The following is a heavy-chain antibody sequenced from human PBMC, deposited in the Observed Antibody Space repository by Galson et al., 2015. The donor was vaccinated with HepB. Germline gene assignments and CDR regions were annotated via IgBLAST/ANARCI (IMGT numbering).Heavy chain of an antibody. J-gene: IGHJ6*02. CDR3: ARDLRRPRDTWIQLWVLYGVDV. D-gene: IGHD5-18*01. V-gene: IGHV3-21*01. CDR1: GFTFGTYS. Sequence: SLRLSCAASGFTFGTYSMNWVRQAPGKGLEWVSSISSSSSYIYYADSVKGRFTISRDNAKNSLYLQMNSLRAEDTAVYYCARDLRRPRDTWIQLWVLYGVDVWGQGTTVTVSS. CDR2: ISSSSSYI.